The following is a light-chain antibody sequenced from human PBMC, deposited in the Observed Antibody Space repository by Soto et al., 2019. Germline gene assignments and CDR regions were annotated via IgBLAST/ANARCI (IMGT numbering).Light chain of an antibody. J-gene: IGKJ4*01. CDR1: QNSHNL. Sequence: EIVLTQSPGTLSVSPGERVTLSFGASQNSHNLMSWFLQKPGQTPRLLIYDAIIRAADVPARFSGSWSGTEFTLTINSLQSEDFAVYYCQQYDAWPLTFGGGSKV. CDR3: QQYDAWPLT. V-gene: IGKV3-15*01. CDR2: DAI.